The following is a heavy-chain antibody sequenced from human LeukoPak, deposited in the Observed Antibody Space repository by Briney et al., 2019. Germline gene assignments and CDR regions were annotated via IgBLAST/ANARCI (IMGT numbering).Heavy chain of an antibody. D-gene: IGHD3-22*01. J-gene: IGHJ4*02. V-gene: IGHV3-64*02. CDR1: GFSFSTFS. Sequence: GGSLRLSCTASGFSFSTFSMSWVRQAPGKELGYVSMISGNGRSITYADSVKGRFTVSRDNSKNTLYLQMGSLRAEDTAVYYCARERSGYYFDYWGQGTLVTVSS. CDR3: ARERSGYYFDY. CDR2: ISGNGRSI.